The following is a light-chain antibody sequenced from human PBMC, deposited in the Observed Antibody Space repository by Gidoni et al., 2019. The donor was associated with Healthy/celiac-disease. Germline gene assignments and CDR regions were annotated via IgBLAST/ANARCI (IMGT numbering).Light chain of an antibody. CDR3: QHYNSLWT. J-gene: IGKJ1*01. Sequence: DIQMTPSPSTLSASVGDRVTITCRASQNIGSWLAWYQQKPGKAPNLLIYKASILESGVPSRFSGYGSGTQFTFSISSLQPDDFATYHCQHYNSLWTFGQGTKVEIK. CDR1: QNIGSW. V-gene: IGKV1-5*03. CDR2: KAS.